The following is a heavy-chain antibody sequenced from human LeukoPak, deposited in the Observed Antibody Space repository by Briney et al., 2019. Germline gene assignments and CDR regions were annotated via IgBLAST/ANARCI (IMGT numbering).Heavy chain of an antibody. CDR3: AREPLCSAGSCYSEEVQYYFDY. V-gene: IGHV1-2*06. Sequence: GASVKVSCKASGYTFTGYYMHWVRQAPGQGLEWMGRINPNSGGTNYAQKFQGRVTMTRDTSISTAYMELSRLRSDDTAVYYCAREPLCSAGSCYSEEVQYYFDYWGQGTLVTVSS. J-gene: IGHJ4*02. CDR1: GYTFTGYY. CDR2: INPNSGGT. D-gene: IGHD2-15*01.